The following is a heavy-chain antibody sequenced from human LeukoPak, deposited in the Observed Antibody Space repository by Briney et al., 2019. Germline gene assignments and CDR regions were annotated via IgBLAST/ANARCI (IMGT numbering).Heavy chain of an antibody. CDR3: ARDQLERRGDAFDI. CDR1: GGSISSYY. J-gene: IGHJ3*02. V-gene: IGHV4-59*01. D-gene: IGHD1-1*01. CDR2: IYYSGST. Sequence: SETLSLTCTVSGGSISSYYWSWIRQPPGKGLEWIGYIYYSGSTNYNPSLKSRVTISVDTSKNQFSLKLSSVTAADTAVYYCARDQLERRGDAFDIWGQGTMVTVSS.